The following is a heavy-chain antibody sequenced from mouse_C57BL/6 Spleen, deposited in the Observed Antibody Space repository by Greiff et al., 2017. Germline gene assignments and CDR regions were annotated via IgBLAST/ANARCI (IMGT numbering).Heavy chain of an antibody. CDR2: IHPNSGST. Sequence: QVQLQQPGAELVKPGASVKLSCKASGYTFTSYWMHWVKQRPGQGLEWIGMIHPNSGSTNYNEKFKSKDTLTVDKSASTAYMQLSSLTSEDSAVYYCARGGTGFAYWGQGTLVTVSA. V-gene: IGHV1-64*01. J-gene: IGHJ3*01. CDR3: ARGGTGFAY. CDR1: GYTFTSYW. D-gene: IGHD3-3*01.